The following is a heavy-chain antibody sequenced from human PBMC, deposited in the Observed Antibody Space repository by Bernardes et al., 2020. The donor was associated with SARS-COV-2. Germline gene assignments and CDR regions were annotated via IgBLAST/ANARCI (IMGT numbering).Heavy chain of an antibody. D-gene: IGHD3-10*01. CDR1: TLTGKTAY. J-gene: IGHJ6*02. CDR3: ARKTGHDYGMDV. Sequence: GGSLRLSCGASTLTGKTAYMTWVRRAPGRGLEWVSVMSNDGDTFYADSVKGRFIFSRNNFENGFYLQMNSLRVEDTAVYYCARKTGHDYGMDVWGQGTTVAVSS. V-gene: IGHV3-53*01. CDR2: MSNDGDT.